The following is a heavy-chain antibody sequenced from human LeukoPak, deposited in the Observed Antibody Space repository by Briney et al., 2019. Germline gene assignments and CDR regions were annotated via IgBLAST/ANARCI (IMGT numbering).Heavy chain of an antibody. CDR3: AKEAPPYSNYGTIDY. D-gene: IGHD4-11*01. J-gene: IGHJ4*02. V-gene: IGHV3-30*02. CDR2: IRYDGSNK. Sequence: PGGSLRLSCAASGFTFSSYGMHWVRQAPGKGLEWVAFIRYDGSNKYYADSVKGRFTISRDNSKNTLYLQMNSLRAEDTAVYYCAKEAPPYSNYGTIDYWGQGTLVTVSS. CDR1: GFTFSSYG.